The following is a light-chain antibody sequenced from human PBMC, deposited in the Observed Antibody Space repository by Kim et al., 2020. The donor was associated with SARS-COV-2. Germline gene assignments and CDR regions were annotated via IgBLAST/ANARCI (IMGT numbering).Light chain of an antibody. CDR1: QGISNY. V-gene: IGKV1-9*01. CDR2: IAS. J-gene: IGKJ2*01. Sequence: IQLTQSPSSLSAFVGDRVTITCRASQGISNYLAWYQQKPGEAPKLLIYIASTLQSGVPSRFSGSGYGTDFTLTISRLQPEDLATYYCQHFISYPYTFGQGTKLEIK. CDR3: QHFISYPYT.